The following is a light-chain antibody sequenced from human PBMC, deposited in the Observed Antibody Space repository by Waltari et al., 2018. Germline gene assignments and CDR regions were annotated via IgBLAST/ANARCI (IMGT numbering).Light chain of an antibody. CDR2: GAS. J-gene: IGKJ3*01. Sequence: EIVLTQSPGTLSLSPGERATLSCRASQSVSSNYLAWYQQKPGQPPRLLLYGASSRATGIPDRFSGSGSGTDFTLTISRLEPEDFAVYYCQQYGSSPFAFGPGTKVDIK. CDR3: QQYGSSPFA. CDR1: QSVSSNY. V-gene: IGKV3-20*01.